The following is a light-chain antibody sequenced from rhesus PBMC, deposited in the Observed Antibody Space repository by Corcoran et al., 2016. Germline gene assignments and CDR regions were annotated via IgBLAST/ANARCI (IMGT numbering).Light chain of an antibody. J-gene: IGKJ1*01. CDR1: QSISSW. CDR3: QQYSSSRRT. CDR2: KAS. Sequence: DIQMTQSPSSLSASVVDTVTITCRASQSISSWIAWYQQKPGKAPKLLIYKASSLQSGVPSRFSGSGAGTDFTLPISTLQSADFATYYCQQYSSSRRTFGQVTKVEIK. V-gene: IGKV1-22*01.